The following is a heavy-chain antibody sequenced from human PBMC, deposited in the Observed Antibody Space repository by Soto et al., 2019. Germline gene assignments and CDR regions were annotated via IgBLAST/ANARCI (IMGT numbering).Heavy chain of an antibody. J-gene: IGHJ6*02. V-gene: IGHV3-33*01. Sequence: GGSLRLSCAASGFTFSSYGMHWVRQAPGKGLEWVAVIWYDGSNKYYADSVKGRFTISRDNSKNTLYLQMNSLGAEDTAVYYCAREIAAAGGTDYYYYGMDVWGQGTTVTVSS. CDR1: GFTFSSYG. CDR3: AREIAAAGGTDYYYYGMDV. D-gene: IGHD6-13*01. CDR2: IWYDGSNK.